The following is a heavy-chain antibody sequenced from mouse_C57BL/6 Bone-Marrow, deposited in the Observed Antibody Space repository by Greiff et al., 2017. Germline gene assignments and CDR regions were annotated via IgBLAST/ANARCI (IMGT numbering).Heavy chain of an antibody. Sequence: QVQLQQPGAELVMPGASVKLSCKASGYTFTSYWMHWVKQRPGQGLEWIGEIDPSDSYTNYNQKFKGKSTLTVDKSSSIAYMQLSSLTSEDSAVYYCAREAWLRRRDYAMDYWGQGTSVTVSS. D-gene: IGHD2-2*01. CDR1: GYTFTSYW. CDR3: AREAWLRRRDYAMDY. V-gene: IGHV1-69*01. J-gene: IGHJ4*01. CDR2: IDPSDSYT.